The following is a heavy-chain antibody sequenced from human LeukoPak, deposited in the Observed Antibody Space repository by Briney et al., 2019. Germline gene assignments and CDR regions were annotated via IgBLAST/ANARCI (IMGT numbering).Heavy chain of an antibody. Sequence: SETLSLTCTVSGGSISGSTYYWGWIRQTPGKGLEWIGSIYYSGSTYYNPSLKSRVTISVDTSKNQFSLKLSSVTAADTAVYYCARLLAVAGGYYYYYMDVWGKGTTVTISS. CDR1: GGSISGSTYY. CDR3: ARLLAVAGGYYYYYMDV. D-gene: IGHD6-19*01. V-gene: IGHV4-39*07. CDR2: IYYSGST. J-gene: IGHJ6*03.